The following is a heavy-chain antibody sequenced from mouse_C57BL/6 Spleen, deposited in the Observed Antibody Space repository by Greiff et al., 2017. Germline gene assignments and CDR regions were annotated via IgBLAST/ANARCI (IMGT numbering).Heavy chain of an antibody. CDR3: ARHYDGFEGFAY. Sequence: EVQLQQSGPELVKPGASVKISCKASGYTFTDYYMNWVKQSHGKSLEWIGDINPNNGGTSYNQKFKGKATLTVDKSSSTAYMELRSLTSEDSAVYYCARHYDGFEGFAYWGQGTLVTVSA. D-gene: IGHD2-3*01. J-gene: IGHJ3*01. V-gene: IGHV1-26*01. CDR1: GYTFTDYY. CDR2: INPNNGGT.